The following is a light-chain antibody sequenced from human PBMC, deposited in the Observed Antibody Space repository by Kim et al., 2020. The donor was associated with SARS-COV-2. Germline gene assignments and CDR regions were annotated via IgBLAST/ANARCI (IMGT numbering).Light chain of an antibody. Sequence: ASGRDRVTITCQASKGISNYLNWYQQKPGKAPKLLISETSKLETGVPSRFSGSGSGTDFTFTITNLQPEDIATYYCQQSNNLPLPFGGGTKVDIK. CDR1: KGISNY. CDR3: QQSNNLPLP. J-gene: IGKJ4*01. V-gene: IGKV1-33*01. CDR2: ETS.